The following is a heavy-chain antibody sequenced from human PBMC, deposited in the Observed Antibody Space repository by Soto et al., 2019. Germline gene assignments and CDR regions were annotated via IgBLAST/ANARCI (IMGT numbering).Heavy chain of an antibody. CDR3: ARDFTKWGSAFVYYYYGMDV. CDR1: GFTFSIYT. J-gene: IGHJ6*02. V-gene: IGHV3-30-3*01. CDR2: ISYDGSNK. Sequence: QVQLVESGGGVVQPGRSLRLSCAASGFTFSIYTIHWVHQAPGKGLEWVAVISYDGSNKYYADCVKGRFTISRDNSKNTLYLQMNSLSPEATAVYYWARDFTKWGSAFVYYYYGMDVWGQGTTVTVSS. D-gene: IGHD7-27*01.